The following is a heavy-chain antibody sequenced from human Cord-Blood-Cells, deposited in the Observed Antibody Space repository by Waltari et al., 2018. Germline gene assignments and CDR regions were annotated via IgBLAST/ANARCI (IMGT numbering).Heavy chain of an antibody. D-gene: IGHD1-26*01. J-gene: IGHJ3*02. V-gene: IGHV3-30-3*01. CDR3: ARDRIVGATAFDI. Sequence: QVQLVESGGGVVQPGRSLRLSCAASGFTFSSYAMHWVRQAPGKGLEGVAVISYDGSNKYYADSVKGRFTISRDNSKNTLYLQMNSLRAEDTAVYYCARDRIVGATAFDIWGRGTMVTVSS. CDR1: GFTFSSYA. CDR2: ISYDGSNK.